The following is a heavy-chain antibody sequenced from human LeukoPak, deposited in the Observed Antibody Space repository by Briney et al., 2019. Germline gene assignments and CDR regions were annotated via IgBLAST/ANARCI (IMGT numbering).Heavy chain of an antibody. Sequence: GASVKVSCKVSGYTLTELSMHWVRQAPGKGLEWMGGFDPEDGETIYAQKFQGRVTMTEDTSTDTAYMELSSLRTEDTAVYYCATVGVGATPNYYYYYGMDVWGQGPTVTVSS. J-gene: IGHJ6*02. CDR1: GYTLTELS. CDR3: ATVGVGATPNYYYYYGMDV. D-gene: IGHD1-26*01. CDR2: FDPEDGET. V-gene: IGHV1-24*01.